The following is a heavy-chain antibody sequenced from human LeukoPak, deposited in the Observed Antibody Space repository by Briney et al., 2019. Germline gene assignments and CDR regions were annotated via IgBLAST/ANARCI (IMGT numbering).Heavy chain of an antibody. J-gene: IGHJ5*02. Sequence: SETLSLTCTVSGGSISSYYWSWIRRPAGKGLEWIGRIYTSGSTNYNPSLKSRVTMSVDTSKNQFSLKLSSVTAADTAVYYCARGGPNYYDSSGYYPWGQGTLVTVSS. CDR2: IYTSGST. CDR3: ARGGPNYYDSSGYYP. V-gene: IGHV4-4*07. CDR1: GGSISSYY. D-gene: IGHD3-22*01.